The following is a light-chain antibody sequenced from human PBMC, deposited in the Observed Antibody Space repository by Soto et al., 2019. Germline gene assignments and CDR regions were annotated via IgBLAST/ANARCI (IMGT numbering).Light chain of an antibody. Sequence: DIQMSQSPSSLSASVGDRVTITFRASQSISSYLNWYQQKPGKAPKLLIYAASSLQSGVPSRISGSGSGTEFTLTISSLQPDDFATYYCQQYTSYPWTFGQGTKVDI. J-gene: IGKJ1*01. CDR1: QSISSY. CDR3: QQYTSYPWT. V-gene: IGKV1-39*01. CDR2: AAS.